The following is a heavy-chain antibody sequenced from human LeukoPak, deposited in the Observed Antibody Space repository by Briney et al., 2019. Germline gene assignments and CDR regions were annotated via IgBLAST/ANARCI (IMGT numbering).Heavy chain of an antibody. J-gene: IGHJ4*02. D-gene: IGHD2-2*01. Sequence: GQSLKISCKGFGYNFGTYWIAWVRQMPGKGLEWMGIIYPADSDTRYSPSFHGQVTISADKSINTAYLQWSSLKASDTAMYFCARGDAFCSSSSCYGDFDYWGQGTLITVSS. CDR1: GYNFGTYW. CDR2: IYPADSDT. CDR3: ARGDAFCSSSSCYGDFDY. V-gene: IGHV5-51*01.